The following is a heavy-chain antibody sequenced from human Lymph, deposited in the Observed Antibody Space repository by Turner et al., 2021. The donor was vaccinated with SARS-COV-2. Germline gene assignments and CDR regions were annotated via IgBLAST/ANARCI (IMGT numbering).Heavy chain of an antibody. CDR2: IRSKAYGGTT. CDR1: GFTVSSNY. J-gene: IGHJ4*02. Sequence: EVQLVESGGGLIQPGGSLRLSCAASGFTVSSNYMTWVRQAPGKGLEWVGIIRSKAYGGTTEYAASVKGRFTISRDDSKSIAYLQMNSLKTEDTAVYYCTGFDYWGQGTLVTVSS. CDR3: TGFDY. V-gene: IGHV3-49*04.